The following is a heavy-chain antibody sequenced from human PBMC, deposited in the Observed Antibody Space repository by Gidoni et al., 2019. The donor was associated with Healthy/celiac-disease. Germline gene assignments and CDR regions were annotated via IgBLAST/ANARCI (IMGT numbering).Heavy chain of an antibody. CDR3: ARGREGYFDY. CDR2: ISSSSSTI. Sequence: EVQLVESGGGLVQPGGSLRLPCAASGFTFSSYSMNWVRQAPGKGLEWVSYISSSSSTIYNADSGKGRFTISRDNDKNSLYLQRNSLRAEDTAVYYCARGREGYFDYWGQGTLVTVSS. D-gene: IGHD1-26*01. J-gene: IGHJ4*02. V-gene: IGHV3-48*04. CDR1: GFTFSSYS.